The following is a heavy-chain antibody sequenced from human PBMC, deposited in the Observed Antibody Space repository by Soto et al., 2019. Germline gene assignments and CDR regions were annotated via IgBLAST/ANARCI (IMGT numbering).Heavy chain of an antibody. CDR2: IKQNGNDK. Sequence: PGGSLRLSCVASGFSFTTYAMHWVRKAPGKGLEWVALIKQNGNDKSYADSVKGRFTVSRDNSKNTVYLQMNSLRDEDAAVYYCVKDDSSGYYYVDYWGQGTLVTVSS. J-gene: IGHJ4*02. D-gene: IGHD3-22*01. CDR3: VKDDSSGYYYVDY. V-gene: IGHV3-30*02. CDR1: GFSFTTYA.